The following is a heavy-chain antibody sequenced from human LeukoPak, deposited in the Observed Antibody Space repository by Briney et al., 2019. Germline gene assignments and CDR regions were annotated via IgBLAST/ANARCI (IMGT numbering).Heavy chain of an antibody. CDR2: IYTSGST. CDR3: AMRERLAAAFDY. Sequence: SQTLSLTCTVSGGSISSASYYWSWIRQPAGKGLEWIGRIYTSGSTNYNPSLKSRVTISVDTSKNQFSLKLGSVTAADTAVYYCAMRERLAAAFDYWGQGTLVTVSS. CDR1: GGSISSASYY. D-gene: IGHD6-13*01. J-gene: IGHJ4*02. V-gene: IGHV4-61*02.